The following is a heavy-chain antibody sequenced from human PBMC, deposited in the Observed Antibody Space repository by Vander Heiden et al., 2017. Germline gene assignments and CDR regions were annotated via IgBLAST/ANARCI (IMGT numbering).Heavy chain of an antibody. V-gene: IGHV3-23*04. CDR3: AKEGLWYGGNWFDP. D-gene: IGHD3-10*01. CDR2: ISGSGNDA. CDR1: GFNFRYYA. J-gene: IGHJ5*01. Sequence: DVQLVESGGGLVQPGGSLPVPCDASGFNFRYYAITWVRQAPGKGLEWVSTISGSGNDADYAGSVKGRFIISRDNSKNTLYLQMNSLRAGDTALYYCAKEGLWYGGNWFDPWGQGTLVTVSS.